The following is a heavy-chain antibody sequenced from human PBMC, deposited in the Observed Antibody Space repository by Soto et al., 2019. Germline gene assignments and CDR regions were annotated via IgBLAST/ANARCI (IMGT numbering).Heavy chain of an antibody. CDR2: IYWDDDE. J-gene: IGHJ4*02. V-gene: IGHV2-5*02. CDR1: GFSLSTTAEG. D-gene: IGHD2-2*01. Sequence: QITLKESGPTLVNPTQTLTLTCTFSGFSLSTTAEGVGWIRQPPGKALEWLALIYWDDDERYSPSLKSRLTITKATSKNQVVLTMTNVDPVDTATYYCAHGSCSSADCYPNPYLDYWGQGILVTVSS. CDR3: AHGSCSSADCYPNPYLDY.